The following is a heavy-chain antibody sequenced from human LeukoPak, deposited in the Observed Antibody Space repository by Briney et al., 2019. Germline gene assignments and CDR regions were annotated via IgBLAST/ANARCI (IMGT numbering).Heavy chain of an antibody. J-gene: IGHJ2*01. D-gene: IGHD3-22*01. CDR2: ISGSSSYI. Sequence: GGSLRLSCAASGFTFSSYSMNWVRQAPGKGLEWVSSISGSSSYIYYADSVKGRFTISRDNAKNSLYLQMNSLRAEDTAVYYCARDPYYYDSSGHSPSYWYFDLWGRGTLVTVSS. V-gene: IGHV3-21*01. CDR3: ARDPYYYDSSGHSPSYWYFDL. CDR1: GFTFSSYS.